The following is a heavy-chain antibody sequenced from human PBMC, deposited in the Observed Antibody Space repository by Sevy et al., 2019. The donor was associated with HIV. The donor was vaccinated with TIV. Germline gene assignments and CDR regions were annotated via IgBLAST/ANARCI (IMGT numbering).Heavy chain of an antibody. Sequence: GGSLRLSCAASGLTLSSCGMHWARQAPGKGLEWVAVISYDGSNKYYSESVKGRFTISRDTCKNTLYLQMNSLRAEDTAVYYCAKDFTGFYGMDVWGQGTTVTVSS. J-gene: IGHJ6*02. CDR2: ISYDGSNK. CDR3: AKDFTGFYGMDV. CDR1: GLTLSSCG. D-gene: IGHD3-9*01. V-gene: IGHV3-30*18.